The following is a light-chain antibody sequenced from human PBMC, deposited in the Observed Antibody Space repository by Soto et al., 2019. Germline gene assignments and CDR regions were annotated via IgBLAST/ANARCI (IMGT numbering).Light chain of an antibody. CDR2: KAS. J-gene: IGKJ1*01. CDR1: QTISSW. V-gene: IGKV1-5*03. Sequence: DIKMTQSPSTLSGTVGDRVTITCRASQTISSWLAWYQQKPGKAPKLLIYKASTLKSGVPSRFSGSGSETDFTLTISSLQPEDFATYSCQQSYSTTWTFGQGTKVDI. CDR3: QQSYSTTWT.